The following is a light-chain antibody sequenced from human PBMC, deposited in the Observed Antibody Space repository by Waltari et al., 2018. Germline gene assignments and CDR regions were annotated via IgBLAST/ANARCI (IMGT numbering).Light chain of an antibody. CDR3: HSRDSSGNHLV. V-gene: IGLV3-19*01. CDR2: GKN. CDR1: SLRSYY. Sequence: SSELTQDPAVSVALGQTVRITCQGDSLRSYYASWYQQKPGQAPVLVIYGKNNRPSGLPDRFSGSSSGNTASLTITGAQAEDEADYYCHSRDSSGNHLVFGGGTKLTVL. J-gene: IGLJ2*01.